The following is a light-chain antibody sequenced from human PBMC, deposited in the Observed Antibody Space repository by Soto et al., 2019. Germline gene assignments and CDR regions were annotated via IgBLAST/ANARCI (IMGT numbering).Light chain of an antibody. Sequence: DIQMTQSQSSLSASVGDRVTITCQASQDISNYLNWYQQKPGKAPKLLIYDASNLETGVPSRFSGSGSGTDFTFTISSLQPEDIATYYCQQYDNLPLTFGGGTKMEIK. CDR2: DAS. J-gene: IGKJ4*01. V-gene: IGKV1-33*01. CDR1: QDISNY. CDR3: QQYDNLPLT.